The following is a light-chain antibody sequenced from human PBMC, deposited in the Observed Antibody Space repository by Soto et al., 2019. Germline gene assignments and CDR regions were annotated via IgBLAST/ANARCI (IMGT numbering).Light chain of an antibody. V-gene: IGKV3-15*01. CDR2: GAF. J-gene: IGKJ1*01. CDR3: QQYNNWPPWT. Sequence: EIGMTQSPATLSVSPGERAALSCRASQSVSSNLAWYQQKPGQAPRLLIYGAFTRGTGIPARFSGSGSGTEFTLTISSLQSEDFAVYYCQQYNNWPPWTFGQGTKVDNK. CDR1: QSVSSN.